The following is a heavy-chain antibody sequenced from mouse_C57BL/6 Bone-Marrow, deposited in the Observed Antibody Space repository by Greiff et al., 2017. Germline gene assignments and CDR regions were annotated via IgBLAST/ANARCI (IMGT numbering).Heavy chain of an antibody. V-gene: IGHV1-80*01. J-gene: IGHJ2*01. CDR2: IYPGDGDT. Sequence: QVQLKQSGAELVKPGASVKISCKASGYAFSSYWMNWVKQRPGKGLEWIGQIYPGDGDTNYNGKFKGKATLTADKSASTAYMQLSSLTSEDSAVYFCARSPTGTSFDYWGQGTTRTVSS. CDR1: GYAFSSYW. D-gene: IGHD4-1*02. CDR3: ARSPTGTSFDY.